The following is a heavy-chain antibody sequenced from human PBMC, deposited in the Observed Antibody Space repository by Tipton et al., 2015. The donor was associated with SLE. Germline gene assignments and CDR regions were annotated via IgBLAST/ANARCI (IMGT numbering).Heavy chain of an antibody. CDR3: ARTGAHWDILTGYYSWFDY. CDR2: IYYSGST. Sequence: TLSLTCTVSGGSISSHYWSWIRQPPGKGLEWIEYIYYSGSTNYNPSLKSRVTISVDTSKNQFSLKLSSVTAADTAVYYCARTGAHWDILTGYYSWFDYWGQGTLVTVSS. V-gene: IGHV4-59*11. CDR1: GGSISSHY. J-gene: IGHJ4*02. D-gene: IGHD3-9*01.